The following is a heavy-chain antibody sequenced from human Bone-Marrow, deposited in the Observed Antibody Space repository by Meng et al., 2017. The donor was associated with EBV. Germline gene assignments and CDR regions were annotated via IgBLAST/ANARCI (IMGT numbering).Heavy chain of an antibody. CDR2: INHSGST. Sequence: LLQWGAGLFNPPETLSLAGAVYVGSFSGYYWSWIRQPPGKGLEWIGEINHSGSTNYSPSLKSRVTISVDTSKNQFSLKLSSVTAADTAVYYCARSAKGYFGLWGRGTLVTVSS. CDR1: VGSFSGYY. CDR3: ARSAKGYFGL. J-gene: IGHJ2*01. V-gene: IGHV4-34*01.